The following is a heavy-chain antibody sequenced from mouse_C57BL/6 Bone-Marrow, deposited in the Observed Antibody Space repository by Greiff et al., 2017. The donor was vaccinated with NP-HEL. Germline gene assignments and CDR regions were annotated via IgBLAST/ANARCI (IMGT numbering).Heavy chain of an antibody. D-gene: IGHD1-1*01. CDR1: GFTFSSYT. CDR3: ARGGITTVVAPDYYAMDY. Sequence: EVKVVESGGGLVKPGGSLKLSCAASGFTFSSYTMSWVRQTPEKRLEWVATISGGGGNTYYPDSVKGRFTISRDNAKNTLYLQMSSLRSEDTALYYCARGGITTVVAPDYYAMDYWGQGTSVTVSS. CDR2: ISGGGGNT. J-gene: IGHJ4*01. V-gene: IGHV5-9*01.